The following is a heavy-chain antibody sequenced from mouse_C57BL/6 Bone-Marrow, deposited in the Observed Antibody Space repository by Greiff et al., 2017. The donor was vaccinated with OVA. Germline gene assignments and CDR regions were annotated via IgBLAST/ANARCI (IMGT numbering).Heavy chain of an antibody. CDR1: GFTFSSYA. V-gene: IGHV5-9-1*02. CDR3: TRGGGTMITYFDY. CDR2: ISSGGDYI. D-gene: IGHD2-4*01. Sequence: EVQGVESGEGLVKPGGSLKLSCAASGFTFSSYAMSWVRQTPEKRLEWVAYISSGGDYIYYADTVKGRFTISRDNARNTLYLQMSSLKSEDTAMYYCTRGGGTMITYFDYWGQGTTLTVSS. J-gene: IGHJ2*01.